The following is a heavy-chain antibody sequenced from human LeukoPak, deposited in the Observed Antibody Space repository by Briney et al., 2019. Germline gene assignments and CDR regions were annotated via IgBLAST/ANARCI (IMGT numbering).Heavy chain of an antibody. CDR2: INAGNDNT. V-gene: IGHV1-3*01. CDR1: GYTFTSYA. Sequence: GASLKDSCKASGYTFTSYAMHWVRQAPGQRLEWMGWINAGNDNTKYSQKFQGRVTITRDTSASTAYMELSSLRSEDTAVYYCARDLGYCTGGTCYPNWFDPWGQGTLVTVSS. J-gene: IGHJ5*02. D-gene: IGHD2-15*01. CDR3: ARDLGYCTGGTCYPNWFDP.